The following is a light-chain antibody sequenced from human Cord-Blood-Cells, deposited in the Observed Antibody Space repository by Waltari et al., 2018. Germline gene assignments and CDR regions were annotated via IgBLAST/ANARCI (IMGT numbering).Light chain of an antibody. CDR1: SSDVGGYNY. CDR3: SSYTSSSVV. J-gene: IGLJ2*01. V-gene: IGLV2-14*01. CDR2: DVS. Sequence: QSALTQPASVSGSPGQSITISCTGTSSDVGGYNYVSWYQQHPGKAPKLMIYDVSKRPSWVSNRVAGSKSGNTASLTIAGLQAEDEADYYCSSYTSSSVVFGGGTKLTVL.